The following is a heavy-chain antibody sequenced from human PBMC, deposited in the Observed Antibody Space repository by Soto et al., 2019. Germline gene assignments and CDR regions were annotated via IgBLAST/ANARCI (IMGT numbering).Heavy chain of an antibody. CDR1: GYTFTSYY. J-gene: IGHJ5*02. D-gene: IGHD6-13*01. CDR2: INPSGGST. V-gene: IGHV1-46*03. Sequence: ASVKVSCKASGYTFTSYYMHWVRQAPGQGLEWMGIINPSGGSTSYAQKFQGRVTMTRDTSTSTVYMELSSLRSDDTSVYYCASGSKQQLFHPLGQGTLVTVSS. CDR3: ASGSKQQLFHP.